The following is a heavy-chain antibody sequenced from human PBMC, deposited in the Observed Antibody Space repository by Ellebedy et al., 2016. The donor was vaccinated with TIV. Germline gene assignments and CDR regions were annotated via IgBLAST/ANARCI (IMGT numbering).Heavy chain of an antibody. V-gene: IGHV1-18*04. CDR1: GYTFTNYG. D-gene: IGHD6-19*01. J-gene: IGHJ4*02. Sequence: ASVKVSCXASGYTFTNYGISWVRQAPGQGLEWMGWISAYNGNTNYAQKLQGRVTMTTDTSTSTAYMELRSLRSDDTAVYYCATIAVAGTDDYWGQGTLVTVSS. CDR3: ATIAVAGTDDY. CDR2: ISAYNGNT.